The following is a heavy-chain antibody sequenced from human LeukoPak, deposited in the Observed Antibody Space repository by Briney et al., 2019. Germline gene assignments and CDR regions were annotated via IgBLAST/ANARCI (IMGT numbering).Heavy chain of an antibody. V-gene: IGHV1-2*02. CDR3: ARGLSWFGELDFDY. CDR1: GYTFTGYY. CDR2: INPNSGGT. Sequence: ASVKVSCKASGYTFTGYYMHWVRQAPGQGLEWMGWINPNSGGTNYAQKFQGRVTMTRDTSISTAYMELSRLRSDDTAVYYCARGLSWFGELDFDYWGQGTLVTVSS. J-gene: IGHJ4*02. D-gene: IGHD3-10*01.